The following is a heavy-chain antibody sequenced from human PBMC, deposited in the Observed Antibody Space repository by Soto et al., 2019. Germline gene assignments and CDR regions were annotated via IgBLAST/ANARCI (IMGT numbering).Heavy chain of an antibody. CDR3: ARGGEVGVAVSAAFDM. CDR2: INPGSGAA. J-gene: IGHJ3*02. CDR1: GYTVTTHY. Sequence: QVQLVQSGAEVKKPGASVKISCTASGYTVTTHYMPWVRQAPGRGLEWMGAINPGSGAAKYTQTFPARVKMTRDTSTNTVYMEMSALRYEDTAVFYCARGGEVGVAVSAAFDMWGQGTMVTVSS. V-gene: IGHV1-46*01. D-gene: IGHD3-3*01.